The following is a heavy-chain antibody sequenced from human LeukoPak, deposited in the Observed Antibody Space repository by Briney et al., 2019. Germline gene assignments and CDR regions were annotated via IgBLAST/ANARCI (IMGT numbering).Heavy chain of an antibody. V-gene: IGHV3-23*01. CDR2: ISGRRGST. CDR1: GFTFSSYA. D-gene: IGHD3-9*01. Sequence: GGSLRLSCAASGFTFSSYAMSGVRQAPGKGLECVSAISGRRGSTYYADSVKGRFTISRDNSTTTLHLQMNSLRAEDTAVYYCAKEHDILPGYYWNFDYWGQGTLVTVSS. J-gene: IGHJ4*02. CDR3: AKEHDILPGYYWNFDY.